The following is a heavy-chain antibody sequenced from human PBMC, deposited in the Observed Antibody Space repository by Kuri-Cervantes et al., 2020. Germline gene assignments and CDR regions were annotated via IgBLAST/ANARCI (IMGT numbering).Heavy chain of an antibody. CDR2: IYYSGST. CDR3: ASFRRDAFDI. J-gene: IGHJ3*02. CDR1: GGSFSGYY. V-gene: IGHV4-34*11. Sequence: ESLKISCAVYGGSFSGYYWSWIRQPPGKGLEWIGYIYYSGSTNYNPSLKSRVTISVDKSKNQFSLKLSSVTAADTAVYYCASFRRDAFDIWGQGTMVTVSS.